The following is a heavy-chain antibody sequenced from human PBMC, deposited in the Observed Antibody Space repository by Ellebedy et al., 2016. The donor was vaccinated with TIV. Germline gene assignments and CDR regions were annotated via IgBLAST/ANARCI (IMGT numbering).Heavy chain of an antibody. CDR1: GFTVSYTY. J-gene: IGHJ3*02. CDR3: ARRITGTYGDDAFDI. Sequence: GGSLRLSCAASGFTVSYTYMSWVRQAPGKGLEWVSVIHTGGDTYYADSVKGRFTISRGSSKNTLFLQMNSLRAEDTAMYYCARRITGTYGDDAFDIWGQGTMVTVSS. CDR2: IHTGGDT. V-gene: IGHV3-53*01. D-gene: IGHD1-20*01.